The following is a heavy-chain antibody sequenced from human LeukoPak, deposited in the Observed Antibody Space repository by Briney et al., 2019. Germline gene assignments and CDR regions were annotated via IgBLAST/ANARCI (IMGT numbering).Heavy chain of an antibody. CDR2: ISGSGGST. CDR1: GFTFSSYA. CDR3: AGSGSYYDYYYYGMDV. J-gene: IGHJ6*04. V-gene: IGHV3-23*01. Sequence: GSLRLSCAASGFTFSSYAMSWVRQAPGKGLEWVSAISGSGGSTYYADSVKGRFTISRDNSKNTLYLQMNSLRAEDTAVYYCAGSGSYYDYYYYGMDVWGKGTTVTVSS. D-gene: IGHD3-10*01.